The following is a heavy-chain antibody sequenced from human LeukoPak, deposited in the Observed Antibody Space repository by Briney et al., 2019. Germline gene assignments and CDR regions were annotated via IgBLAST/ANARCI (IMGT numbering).Heavy chain of an antibody. J-gene: IGHJ4*02. CDR3: AIGIDGDHHLFDY. V-gene: IGHV4-31*03. D-gene: IGHD4-17*01. CDR2: IYHSGST. Sequence: SETLSLSCTVSGGSISSGGDYSSWIRQPPGKGLEWIGYIYHSGSTYYTPALTRRVTISVDTSNNQFSMKLSSVTAADTAVYYCAIGIDGDHHLFDYWGQRTLCTVSS. CDR1: GGSISSGGDY.